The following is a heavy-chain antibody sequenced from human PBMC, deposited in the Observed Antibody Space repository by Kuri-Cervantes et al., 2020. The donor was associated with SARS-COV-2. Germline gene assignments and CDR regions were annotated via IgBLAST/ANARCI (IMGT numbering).Heavy chain of an antibody. CDR3: ARQNTTPQKHYYYYYMDV. V-gene: IGHV1-2*02. CDR1: GYTFSGYF. Sequence: ASVKVSCKASGYTFSGYFMHWVRQAPGQGLEWMGWINPNSGETYYAQKFQGRVTMTRDTAITTGYMEISRLTSDDTAVYYCARQNTTPQKHYYYYYMDVWGKGTTVTVSS. CDR2: INPNSGET. J-gene: IGHJ6*03. D-gene: IGHD1-1*01.